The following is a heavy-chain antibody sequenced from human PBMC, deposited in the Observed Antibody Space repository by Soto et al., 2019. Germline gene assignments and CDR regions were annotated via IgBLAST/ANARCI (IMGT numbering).Heavy chain of an antibody. Sequence: EVQLVESGGGLVQPGGSLRLSCAASGFTLSDRYMDWVRQAPGKGLEWVGRSRNKPNRYTTEYAASVKGRFTISRDDSKNSLQLQLRTLETAVKAGYYGARELRSGPYYCGLDVWGQGTTVTVSS. D-gene: IGHD2-15*01. J-gene: IGHJ6*02. CDR1: GFTLSDRY. CDR3: ARELRSGPYYCGLDV. V-gene: IGHV3-72*01. CDR2: SRNKPNRYTT.